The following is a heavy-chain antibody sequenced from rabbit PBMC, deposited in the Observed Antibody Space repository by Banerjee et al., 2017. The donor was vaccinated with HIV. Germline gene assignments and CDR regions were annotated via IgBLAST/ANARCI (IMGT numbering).Heavy chain of an antibody. Sequence: QEQLEESGGDLVKPGASLTLTCTASGFTISSISWICWVRQAPGKGLEWIACIYSGSSGSTYYASRAKGRFTISKTSSTTVTLEMTSLTAADTATYFCARDAGSGAYIDGYFNLWGPGTLVTVS. V-gene: IGHV1S45*01. D-gene: IGHD8-1*01. CDR3: ARDAGSGAYIDGYFNL. CDR2: IYSGSSGST. CDR1: GFTISSISW. J-gene: IGHJ4*01.